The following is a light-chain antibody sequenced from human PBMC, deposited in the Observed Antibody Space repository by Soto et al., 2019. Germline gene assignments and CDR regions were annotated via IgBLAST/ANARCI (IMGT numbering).Light chain of an antibody. CDR2: AAY. CDR3: KQLNSYPIT. J-gene: IGKJ5*01. Sequence: DIQMTQSPSSLSASVGDKVTITCRASQGISSYLAWYQQKPGKAHKLLIYAAYTLQSGVQSRFSGSGSGTDFTLTIRSLQPEDFATYYCKQLNSYPITVGQGTRLEIK. V-gene: IGKV1-9*01. CDR1: QGISSY.